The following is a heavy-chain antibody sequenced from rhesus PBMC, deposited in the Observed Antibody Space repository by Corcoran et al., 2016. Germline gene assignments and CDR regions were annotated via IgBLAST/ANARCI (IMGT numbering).Heavy chain of an antibody. CDR2: VYGKSASH. J-gene: IGHJ4*01. V-gene: IGHV4S9*01. D-gene: IGHD6-31*01. Sequence: VQLQGSGPGLVKPSETLSLACDGSGSSITDNYYWHWIRQPPGKGLEGIGKVYGKSASHDYNPSLDSEVNISKDTSKNQFFLKLNSVTAADTAVYFCSRGPGAWFFQYWGQGVLVTVSS. CDR1: GSSITDNYY. CDR3: SRGPGAWFFQY.